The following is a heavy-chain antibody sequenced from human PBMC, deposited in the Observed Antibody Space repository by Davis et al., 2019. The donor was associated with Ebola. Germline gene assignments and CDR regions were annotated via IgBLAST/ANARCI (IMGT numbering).Heavy chain of an antibody. CDR1: GGSFSGYY. CDR3: ARDKRTGFDP. J-gene: IGHJ5*02. CDR2: INHSGST. D-gene: IGHD3/OR15-3a*01. Sequence: MPGGSLRLSCAVYGGSFSGYYWSWIRQPPGKGLEWIGEINHSGSTNYNPSFKSRVTISVDTSKNQFSLKLSSVTAADTAVYYCARDKRTGFDPWGQGTLVTVSS. V-gene: IGHV4-34*01.